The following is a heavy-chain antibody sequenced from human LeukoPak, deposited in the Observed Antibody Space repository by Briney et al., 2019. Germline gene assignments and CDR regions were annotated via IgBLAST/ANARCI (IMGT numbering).Heavy chain of an antibody. J-gene: IGHJ6*03. V-gene: IGHV3-23*01. CDR2: ISGSGGST. D-gene: IGHD1-14*01. CDR3: TTSPDYYYYYMDV. Sequence: GGSLRLSCAASGFTFSSYAMSWVRQAPGKGLEWVSAISGSGGSTYYADSVKGRFTISRDNSKNTLYLQMNSLKTEDTAVYYCTTSPDYYYYYMDVWGKGTTVTISS. CDR1: GFTFSSYA.